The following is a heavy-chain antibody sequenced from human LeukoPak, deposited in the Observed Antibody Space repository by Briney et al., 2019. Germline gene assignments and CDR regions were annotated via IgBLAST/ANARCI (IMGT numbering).Heavy chain of an antibody. D-gene: IGHD3-22*01. Sequence: GSLRLSCAASGFTFSSYEMNWVRQAPGKGLEWVSYISSSGSTIYYADSVKGRFTISRDNAKNSLYLQMNSLRAEDTAVYYCARDRPGSGYYYFDYWGQGTLVTVSS. CDR1: GFTFSSYE. V-gene: IGHV3-48*03. J-gene: IGHJ4*02. CDR3: ARDRPGSGYYYFDY. CDR2: ISSSGSTI.